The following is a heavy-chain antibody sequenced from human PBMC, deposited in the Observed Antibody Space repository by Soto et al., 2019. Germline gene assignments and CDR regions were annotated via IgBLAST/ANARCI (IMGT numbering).Heavy chain of an antibody. Sequence: GESLKISCKGSGYSFTSYWISWVRQMPGKGLEWMGRIDPSDSYTNYSPSFQGHVTISADKSISTAYLQWSSLKASDTAMYYCARRDDFWSGYPGGYGMDVWGQGTTVTVSS. V-gene: IGHV5-10-1*01. CDR1: GYSFTSYW. J-gene: IGHJ6*02. CDR2: IDPSDSYT. D-gene: IGHD3-3*01. CDR3: ARRDDFWSGYPGGYGMDV.